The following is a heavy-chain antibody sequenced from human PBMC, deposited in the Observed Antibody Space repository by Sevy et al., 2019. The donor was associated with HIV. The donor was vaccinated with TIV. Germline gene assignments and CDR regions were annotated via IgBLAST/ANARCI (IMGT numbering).Heavy chain of an antibody. D-gene: IGHD3-16*01. CDR1: GFTFSSYA. CDR2: IWSDGAYQ. J-gene: IGHJ4*02. Sequence: GGSLRLSCEASGFTFSSYAMHWVRQAPGKGLEWVAIIWSDGAYQYHGDSVKGRFIISRDNAKNTLYLQMNSLRVEDTAIYYCARGGDFYDNAAYYAFDSWGQGTLVTVSS. V-gene: IGHV3-33*01. CDR3: ARGGDFYDNAAYYAFDS.